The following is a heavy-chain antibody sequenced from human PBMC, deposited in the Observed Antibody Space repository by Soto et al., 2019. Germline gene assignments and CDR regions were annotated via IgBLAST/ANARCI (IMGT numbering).Heavy chain of an antibody. Sequence: QVPLVQSGAEVKKPGSSVNISCKASGGTFGTYGLNWVRQFPGQGLEWMGGIIPASDTENYAQKFQGRVTITADKSTNIAHMQMDSLTSDDTAVYYCATSVAAGTYSNYGLDVWGQGTTVTVS. CDR1: GGTFGTYG. V-gene: IGHV1-69*14. CDR3: ATSVAAGTYSNYGLDV. CDR2: IIPASDTE. J-gene: IGHJ6*02. D-gene: IGHD2-21*01.